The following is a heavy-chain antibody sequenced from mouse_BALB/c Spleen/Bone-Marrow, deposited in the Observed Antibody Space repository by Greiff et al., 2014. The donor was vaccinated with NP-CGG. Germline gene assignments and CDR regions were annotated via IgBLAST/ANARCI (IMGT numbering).Heavy chain of an antibody. CDR3: ARRAGGWYFDV. Sequence: VQLQQPGPELVKPGASVKISCKASGYTFTDYNMHWVKQSHGKSLEWIGYIYPYNGGTGYNQKFKSKATLTVDNSPSTAYMEPRSLTSEDSAVYYCARRAGGWYFDVWGAGTTVTVSS. J-gene: IGHJ1*01. D-gene: IGHD3-1*01. CDR2: IYPYNGGT. V-gene: IGHV1S29*02. CDR1: GYTFTDYN.